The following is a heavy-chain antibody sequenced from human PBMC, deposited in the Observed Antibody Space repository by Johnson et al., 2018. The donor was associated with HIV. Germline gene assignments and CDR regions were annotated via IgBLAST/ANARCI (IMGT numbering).Heavy chain of an antibody. CDR1: GFTFSSYG. V-gene: IGHV3-7*01. CDR3: ARDRTSQRWELLPDDAFDI. J-gene: IGHJ3*02. D-gene: IGHD1-26*01. CDR2: IKEDGSAK. Sequence: VQLVESGGGVVQPGRSLRLSCAASGFTFSSYGMHWVRQAPGKGLEWVANIKEDGSAKYYVDSVKGRFTISRDNAKNSLYLQMNSLRAEDTAVYYCARDRTSQRWELLPDDAFDIWGQGTMVTVSS.